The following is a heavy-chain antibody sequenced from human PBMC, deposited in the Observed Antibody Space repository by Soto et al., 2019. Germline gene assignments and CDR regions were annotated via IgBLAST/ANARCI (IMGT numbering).Heavy chain of an antibody. CDR1: GFTFDDYG. D-gene: IGHD4-17*01. CDR3: ARVSMAAYGDYPYYFDY. Sequence: GGSLRLSCAASGFTFDDYGMSWVRQAPGKGLEWVSGINWNGGSTGYADSVKGRFTISRDNAKNSLYLQMNSLRAEDTALYHCARVSMAAYGDYPYYFDYWGQGTLVTVSS. V-gene: IGHV3-20*01. J-gene: IGHJ4*02. CDR2: INWNGGST.